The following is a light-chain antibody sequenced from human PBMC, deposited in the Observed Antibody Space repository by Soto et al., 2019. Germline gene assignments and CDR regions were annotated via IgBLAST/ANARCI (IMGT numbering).Light chain of an antibody. CDR1: QNICVG. Sequence: DIQMTQSPSTLSASVGDGVTITCRASQNICVGLAWYQQIPGNAPKLLMYHASSLETGVPSRFSGSGSVTEFTLTIRSLQPDDSATYYCQQYDSSPPTFGQGTKLEIK. J-gene: IGKJ2*01. CDR3: QQYDSSPPT. V-gene: IGKV1-5*01. CDR2: HAS.